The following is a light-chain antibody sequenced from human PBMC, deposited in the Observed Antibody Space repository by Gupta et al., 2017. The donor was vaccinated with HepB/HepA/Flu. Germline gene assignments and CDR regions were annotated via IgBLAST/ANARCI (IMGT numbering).Light chain of an antibody. J-gene: IGKJ4*01. CDR2: AAS. CDR1: QFVAKY. V-gene: IGKV1-39*01. Sequence: SVGDTVTITCQASQFVAKYFNWYHQKPGRAPNLLIYAASNLQSGVPSRFIASGTGTQFTLTITPLQPEDSGTYFCQQSYSTPITFGGGTKMEIK. CDR3: QQSYSTPIT.